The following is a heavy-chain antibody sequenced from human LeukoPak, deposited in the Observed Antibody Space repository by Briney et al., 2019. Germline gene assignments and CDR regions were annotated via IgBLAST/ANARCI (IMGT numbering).Heavy chain of an antibody. V-gene: IGHV1-69*04. CDR2: IIPILGIA. J-gene: IGHJ4*02. CDR1: GGTFSSYA. CDR3: AITSLGRDSTTCFGY. D-gene: IGHD2-2*01. Sequence: SVKVSCKASGGTFSSYAISWVRQAPGQGLEWMGRIIPILGIANYAQKFQGRVTITTDESTITVYMELSSLRNEDTAVYYCAITSLGRDSTTCFGYWGQGTLVTVSS.